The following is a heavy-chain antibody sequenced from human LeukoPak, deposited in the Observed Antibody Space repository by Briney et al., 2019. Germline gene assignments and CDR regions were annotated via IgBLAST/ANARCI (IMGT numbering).Heavy chain of an antibody. CDR3: ARDSGLGPTWHPFDH. Sequence: ASVKVSCKASGYNFTDYYIHWVRQAPGQGLEWMGWINPKSGGTNYAQKFRGRVTMTRNTSISTAYMELSGLRSDDTAVYYCARDSGLGPTWHPFDHWGQGTPVTVSS. CDR2: INPKSGGT. V-gene: IGHV1-2*02. D-gene: IGHD1-26*01. CDR1: GYNFTDYY. J-gene: IGHJ4*02.